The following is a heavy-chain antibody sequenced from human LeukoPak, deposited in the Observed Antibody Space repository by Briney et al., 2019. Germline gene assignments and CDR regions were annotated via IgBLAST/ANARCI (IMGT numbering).Heavy chain of an antibody. Sequence: NPSETLSLTCTVSSGYICSNYWNWIRQPPGKGLEWIGYIYYSGSTDYNPSLKSRVTISVDTSKNQFSLKLSSVTAADTAVYYCARDLGYGDPFDYWGQGTLVTVSS. J-gene: IGHJ4*02. V-gene: IGHV4-59*01. D-gene: IGHD4-17*01. CDR3: ARDLGYGDPFDY. CDR2: IYYSGST. CDR1: SGYICSNY.